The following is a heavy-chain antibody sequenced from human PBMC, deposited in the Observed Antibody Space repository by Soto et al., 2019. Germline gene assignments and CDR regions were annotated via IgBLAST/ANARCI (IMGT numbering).Heavy chain of an antibody. V-gene: IGHV4-31*03. CDR2: IYYSGST. D-gene: IGHD3-3*01. Sequence: SETLSLTCTVSGGSISSGGYYWSWIRQHPGKSLEWIGYIYYSGSTYYNPSLKSRVTISVDTSKNQFSLKLSSVTAADTAVYYCARGIYYDFWSGYPGYFDDWGQGTLVTVSS. CDR3: ARGIYYDFWSGYPGYFDD. J-gene: IGHJ4*02. CDR1: GGSISSGGYY.